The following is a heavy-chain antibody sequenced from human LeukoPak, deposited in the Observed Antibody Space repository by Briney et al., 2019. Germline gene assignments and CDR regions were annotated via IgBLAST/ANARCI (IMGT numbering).Heavy chain of an antibody. CDR2: IYYSGST. J-gene: IGHJ3*02. CDR1: GGSISSYY. Sequence: SETLSLTCTVSGGSISSYYWSWIRQPPGKGLEWIGFIYYSGSTNYNPSLTSRVTISVDTSRNQFSLKLSSVTAADTAVYYCARPYRHYDSSGYYKRTDAFDIWGQGTMVTVSS. V-gene: IGHV4-59*08. CDR3: ARPYRHYDSSGYYKRTDAFDI. D-gene: IGHD3-22*01.